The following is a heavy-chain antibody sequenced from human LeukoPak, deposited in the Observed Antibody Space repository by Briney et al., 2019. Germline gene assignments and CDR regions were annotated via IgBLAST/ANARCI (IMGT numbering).Heavy chain of an antibody. CDR3: AKDSRGTYYYDSSGYPATYFDY. J-gene: IGHJ4*02. Sequence: GGSLRLSCAASGLTFDDYTMHWVRQAPGKGLEWVSLISWDGGSTYYADSVKGRFTISRDNSKNSLYLQMNSLRTEDTALYYCAKDSRGTYYYDSSGYPATYFDYWGQGTLVTVSS. CDR1: GLTFDDYT. V-gene: IGHV3-43*01. CDR2: ISWDGGST. D-gene: IGHD3-22*01.